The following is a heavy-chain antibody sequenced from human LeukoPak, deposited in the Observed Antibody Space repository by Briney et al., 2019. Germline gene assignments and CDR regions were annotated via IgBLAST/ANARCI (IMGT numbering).Heavy chain of an antibody. J-gene: IGHJ4*02. CDR2: ISSSGSTI. CDR3: AKHNGPGYSNSWYY. V-gene: IGHV3-48*03. CDR1: GFTFSSYE. D-gene: IGHD6-13*01. Sequence: GGSLRLSCAASGFTFSSYEMNWVRQAPGKGLEWVSYISSSGSTIYYADSVKGRFTISRDNAKNSLYLQMNSLGAEDTAVYYCAKHNGPGYSNSWYYWGQGTLVTVSS.